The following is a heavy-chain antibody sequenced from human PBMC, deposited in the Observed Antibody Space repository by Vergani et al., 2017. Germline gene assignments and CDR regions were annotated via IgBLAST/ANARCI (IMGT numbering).Heavy chain of an antibody. CDR2: IIPILGTA. J-gene: IGHJ6*03. CDR1: GGTFSSYA. CDR3: ARGGGYCSGGSCYLYYYYYYMDV. D-gene: IGHD2-15*01. Sequence: QVQLVQSGAEVKKPGASVKVSCKASGGTFSSYAISWVRQAPGQGLEWMGRIIPILGTANYAQKFQGRVTITADESTSTAYMELSSLRSEDTAVYYCARGGGYCSGGSCYLYYYYYYMDVWGKGTTVTVSS. V-gene: IGHV1-69*11.